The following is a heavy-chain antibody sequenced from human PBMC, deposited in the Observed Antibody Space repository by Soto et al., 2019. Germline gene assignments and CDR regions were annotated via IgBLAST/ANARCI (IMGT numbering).Heavy chain of an antibody. V-gene: IGHV3-49*03. Sequence: HPGGSLRLSCTASGFTFGDYAMSWFRQAPGKGLEWVGFIRSKAYGGTTEYAASVKGRFTISRDDSKSIAYLQMNSLKTEDTALYYCTRDQRYCSSTSCYVYQDYWGQGTLVTVSS. J-gene: IGHJ4*02. CDR3: TRDQRYCSSTSCYVYQDY. CDR1: GFTFGDYA. CDR2: IRSKAYGGTT. D-gene: IGHD2-2*01.